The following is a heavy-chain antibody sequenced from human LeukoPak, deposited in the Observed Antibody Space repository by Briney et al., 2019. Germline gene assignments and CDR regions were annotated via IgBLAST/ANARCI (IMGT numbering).Heavy chain of an antibody. D-gene: IGHD6-13*01. J-gene: IGHJ4*02. CDR2: INPNSGGT. CDR3: ARDPGATIAAAGDFDY. Sequence: GASVKVSCKASGYTFTGYYMHWVRQAPGQGLEWMGWINPNSGGTNYAQKFQGRVTMTRDTSISTAYMELSRLRSDDTAVYYCARDPGATIAAAGDFDYWGQGTLVTVSS. V-gene: IGHV1-2*02. CDR1: GYTFTGYY.